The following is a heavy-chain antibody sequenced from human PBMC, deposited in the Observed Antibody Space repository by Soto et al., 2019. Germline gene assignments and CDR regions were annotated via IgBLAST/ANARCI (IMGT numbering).Heavy chain of an antibody. J-gene: IGHJ6*02. CDR3: AILCGGDCYSHYYYYGMDV. Sequence: QVQLVQSGAEVKKPGSSVKVSCKASGGTFSSYAISWVRQAPGQGLEWMGGIIPIFGTANYAQKVQGRVTITADESTSTAYMERSSLRSEDTAVYYCAILCGGDCYSHYYYYGMDVWGQGTTVTVSS. V-gene: IGHV1-69*12. CDR1: GGTFSSYA. D-gene: IGHD2-21*02. CDR2: IIPIFGTA.